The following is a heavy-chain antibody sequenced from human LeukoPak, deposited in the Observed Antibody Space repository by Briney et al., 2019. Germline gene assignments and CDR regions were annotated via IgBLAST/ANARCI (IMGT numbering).Heavy chain of an antibody. V-gene: IGHV1-69*04. D-gene: IGHD1-26*01. CDR2: IIPILGIA. J-gene: IGHJ4*02. CDR3: ARGGRGGHYFDY. CDR1: GYTFTSYG. Sequence: SVKVSCKASGYTFTSYGISWVRQAPGQGLEWMGRIIPILGIANYAQKFQGRVTITADKSTSTAYMELSSLRSEDTAVYYCARGGRGGHYFDYWGQGTLVTVSS.